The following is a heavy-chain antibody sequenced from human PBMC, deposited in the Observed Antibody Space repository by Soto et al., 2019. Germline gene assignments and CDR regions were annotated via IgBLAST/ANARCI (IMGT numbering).Heavy chain of an antibody. CDR2: INPNSGAT. D-gene: IGHD2-15*01. J-gene: IGHJ4*02. V-gene: IGHV1-2*04. CDR1: GYTFTDYY. CDR3: ARVGGGSCSGGSCYYFNY. Sequence: GASVKVSCKTSGYTFTDYYIHWVRQAPGQGLEWMGWINPNSGATYYAQNFQGWVTMTSDASITTAFMELSSLKYDDTAVYYCARVGGGSCSGGSCYYFNYWGQGTLVTVPQ.